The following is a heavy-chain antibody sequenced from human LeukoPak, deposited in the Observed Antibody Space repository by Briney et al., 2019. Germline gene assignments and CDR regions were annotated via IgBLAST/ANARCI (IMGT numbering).Heavy chain of an antibody. CDR3: AREEWLVLGTRFDP. V-gene: IGHV4-39*07. Sequence: SETLSLTCTVSGGSISSSSYYWGWIRQPPGKGLEWIGSIYYSGSTYYNPSLKSRVTISVDTSKNQFSLKLSSVTAADTAVYYCAREEWLVLGTRFDPWGQGTLVTVSS. J-gene: IGHJ5*02. CDR1: GGSISSSSYY. D-gene: IGHD6-19*01. CDR2: IYYSGST.